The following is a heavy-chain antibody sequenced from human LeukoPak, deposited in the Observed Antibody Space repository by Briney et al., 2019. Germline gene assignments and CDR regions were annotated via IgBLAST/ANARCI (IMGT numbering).Heavy chain of an antibody. D-gene: IGHD5-18*01. Sequence: PGGSLRLSCAASGFTFSSYAMHWVRQAPGKGLEWVAVISYDGSNKYYADSVKGRFTISRDNSKNTLYLQMNSLRAEDTAAYSCAKDLYDSYGSRFDYWGQGTLVTVSS. CDR3: AKDLYDSYGSRFDY. CDR1: GFTFSSYA. J-gene: IGHJ4*02. V-gene: IGHV3-30-3*01. CDR2: ISYDGSNK.